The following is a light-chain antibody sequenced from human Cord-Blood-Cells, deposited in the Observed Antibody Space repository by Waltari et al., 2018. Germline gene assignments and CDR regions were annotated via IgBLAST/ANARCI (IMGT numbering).Light chain of an antibody. CDR1: QSISNY. CDR3: QQSYSTPYT. J-gene: IGKJ2*01. V-gene: IGKV1-39*01. Sequence: DIHITQSPSSLSASVGDRITIPCRASQSISNYLNLYQQKPGKAPKLLIYAASSLQSGVPSRFSGSGSGKDFTLTISSLQPEDFATYYCQQSYSTPYTFGQGTKLEIK. CDR2: AAS.